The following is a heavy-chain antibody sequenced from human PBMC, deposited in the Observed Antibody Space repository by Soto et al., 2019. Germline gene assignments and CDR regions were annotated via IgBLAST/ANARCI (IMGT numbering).Heavy chain of an antibody. CDR2: IYPGDSDT. Sequence: LKSSCKGSGYSFTSYWICWVRQMPGKGLEWMGIIYPGDSDTRYSPSFQGQVTISADKSISTAYLQWSSLKASDTAMYYCARSPDNSGSYLLPWGQGTMVTVSS. V-gene: IGHV5-51*01. CDR1: GYSFTSYW. J-gene: IGHJ3*01. CDR3: ARSPDNSGSYLLP. D-gene: IGHD1-26*01.